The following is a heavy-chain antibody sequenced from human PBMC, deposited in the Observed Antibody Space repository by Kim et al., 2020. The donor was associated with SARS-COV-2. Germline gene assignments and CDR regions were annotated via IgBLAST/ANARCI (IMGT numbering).Heavy chain of an antibody. Sequence: SVKVSCKASGGSFSSSALHWVRQAPGQGLEWMGRVIPLVDSSNYAQKFQDRVTITADKYTATAYMDLGSLTSEDTAMYYCARDDNFNSYYFDPWGQGTLVTVSS. CDR3: ARDDNFNSYYFDP. CDR1: GGSFSSSA. D-gene: IGHD1-20*01. V-gene: IGHV1-69*04. J-gene: IGHJ4*02. CDR2: VIPLVDSS.